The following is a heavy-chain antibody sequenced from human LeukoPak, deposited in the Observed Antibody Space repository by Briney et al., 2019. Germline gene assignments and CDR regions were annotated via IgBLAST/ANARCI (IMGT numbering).Heavy chain of an antibody. CDR1: GFTFGSYG. CDR3: AREQPPAYSSGWYGATEGPFDY. D-gene: IGHD6-19*01. V-gene: IGHV3-23*01. CDR2: ISGSGGST. J-gene: IGHJ4*02. Sequence: GGSLRLSCAASGFTFGSYGMSWVRQAPGKGLEWVSAISGSGGSTYYADSVKGRFTISRDNAKNSLYLQMNSLRAEDTAVYYCAREQPPAYSSGWYGATEGPFDYWGQGTLVTVSS.